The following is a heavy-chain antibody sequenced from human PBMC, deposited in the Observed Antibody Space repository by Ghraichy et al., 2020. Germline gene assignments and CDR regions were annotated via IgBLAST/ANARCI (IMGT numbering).Heavy chain of an antibody. CDR2: ISGSGGST. CDR1: GFTFSSYA. J-gene: IGHJ4*02. V-gene: IGHV3-23*01. CDR3: AKDLAGYSSSWYNY. Sequence: GGSLRLSCVASGFTFSSYAMSWVRQAPGKGLEWVSAISGSGGSTYYADSVKGRFTISRDNSKNTLYLQMNSLRAEDTAVYYCAKDLAGYSSSWYNYWGQGTLVTVSS. D-gene: IGHD6-13*01.